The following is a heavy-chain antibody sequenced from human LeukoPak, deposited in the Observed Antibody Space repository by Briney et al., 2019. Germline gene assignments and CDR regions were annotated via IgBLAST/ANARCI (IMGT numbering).Heavy chain of an antibody. CDR3: ARAQWNYVDF. CDR2: TYYSGST. CDR1: GGSMNFSF. Sequence: PSETLSLTCSVSGGSMNFSFWTWIRQPPGRGLEWIGHTYYSGSTNYNPSLKSRVIISIDTSENQFSLKLSSLTAADTAVYYCARAQWNYVDFWGQGALVTVSS. D-gene: IGHD6-19*01. J-gene: IGHJ4*02. V-gene: IGHV4-59*01.